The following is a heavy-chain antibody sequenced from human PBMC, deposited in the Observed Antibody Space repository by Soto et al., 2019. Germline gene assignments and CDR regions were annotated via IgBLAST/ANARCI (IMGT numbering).Heavy chain of an antibody. Sequence: SETLSLACAVSGGSISSGGYSWSWIRQPPGKGLEWIGYIYHSGSTYYNPSLKSRVTISVDTSKNQFSLKLSSVTAADTAVYYCARVWGGAFDIWGQGTMVTVSS. D-gene: IGHD3-10*01. CDR3: ARVWGGAFDI. CDR1: GGSISSGGYS. J-gene: IGHJ3*02. CDR2: IYHSGST. V-gene: IGHV4-30-2*01.